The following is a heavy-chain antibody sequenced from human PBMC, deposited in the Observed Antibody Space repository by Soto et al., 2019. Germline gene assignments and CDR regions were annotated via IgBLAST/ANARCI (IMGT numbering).Heavy chain of an antibody. CDR2: IWYDGSNK. CDR1: GFAFSGYA. J-gene: IGHJ4*02. V-gene: IGHV3-33*01. CDR3: ARDRTIRYFDY. Sequence: QVQLVESGGGVVQPGRSLRLSCVASGFAFSGYAMHWVRQAPGKGLEWMAVIWYDGSNKYYIDSVKDRFTIARDNSKNTVYLQMNSLRADDTAVYFCARDRTIRYFDYWGQGTLVTVSS. D-gene: IGHD3-9*01.